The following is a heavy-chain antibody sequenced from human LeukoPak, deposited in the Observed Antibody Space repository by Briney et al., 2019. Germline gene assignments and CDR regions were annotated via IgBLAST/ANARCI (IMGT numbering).Heavy chain of an antibody. J-gene: IGHJ6*02. V-gene: IGHV3-64*01. CDR1: GFTFSSYA. Sequence: GGSLRLSCAASGFTFSSYAMHWVRQAPGKGLEYVSAISSNGGGTYYANSVKGRFTISRDNSKNTLYLQMGSLRAEDMAVYYCAREGKQYSSSYYYYGMDVWGQGTTVTVSS. CDR3: AREGKQYSSSYYYYGMDV. CDR2: ISSNGGGT. D-gene: IGHD6-13*01.